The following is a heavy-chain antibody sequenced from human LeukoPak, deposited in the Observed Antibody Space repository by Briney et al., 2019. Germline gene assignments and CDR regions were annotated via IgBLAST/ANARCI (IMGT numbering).Heavy chain of an antibody. J-gene: IGHJ4*02. CDR1: GFTFSTYA. CDR3: AADTPAPLAQIDH. Sequence: GGSLRLSCAASGFTFSTYAMSWVRQAPGKGLEMVGRIRDNPSGGTTDYAAPVKGRFSVSRDDSTNTFYLQMDGVTTEDTAVYYCAADTPAPLAQIDHWGQGALVIVSA. D-gene: IGHD2-2*01. V-gene: IGHV3-15*01. CDR2: IRDNPSGGTT.